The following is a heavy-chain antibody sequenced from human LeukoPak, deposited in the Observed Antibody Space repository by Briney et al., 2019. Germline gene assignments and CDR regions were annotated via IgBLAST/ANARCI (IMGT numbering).Heavy chain of an antibody. V-gene: IGHV4-4*07. CDR2: IYTSGST. Sequence: SETLSLTCTVSGGSISSYYWSWIRQPAGKGLEWIGRIYTSGSTNYNPSLKSRVTMSVDTSKNQFSLKLSSMTAADTAVYYCARDGAGNRRGYYYYMDVWGKGTTVTVSS. D-gene: IGHD1-14*01. CDR3: ARDGAGNRRGYYYYMDV. CDR1: GGSISSYY. J-gene: IGHJ6*03.